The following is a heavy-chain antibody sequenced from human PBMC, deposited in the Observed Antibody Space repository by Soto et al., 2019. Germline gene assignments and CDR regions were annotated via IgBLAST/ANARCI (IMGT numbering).Heavy chain of an antibody. CDR1: AGTFRSYT. CDR2: IIPMFGTA. CDR3: XRAXXXXXXXXXXHAMDV. J-gene: IGHJ6*02. V-gene: IGHV1-69*12. Sequence: QVPLVQSGAEVKKPGSSVKVSCKASAGTFRSYTISWVRQAPGQGLEWMGGIIPMFGTANYAQKFQGRVTITADESTSTAFMELSSLXSEXTXVXXXXRAXXXXXXXXXXHAMDVWGQGTTVTVSS.